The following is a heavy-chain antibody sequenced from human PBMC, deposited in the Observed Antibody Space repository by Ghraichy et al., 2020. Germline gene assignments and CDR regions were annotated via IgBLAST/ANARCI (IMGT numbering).Heavy chain of an antibody. J-gene: IGHJ4*02. D-gene: IGHD3-16*01. CDR3: AGGAPRLDY. Sequence: GGSLRLSCAASGFFFSSYSMNWVRQAPGKGLERVSYISSDGGAIYYADSVKGRFTISRDNAKNSVSLQINGLRDEDTAVYYCAGGAPRLDYWGQGTLVTV. V-gene: IGHV3-48*02. CDR2: ISSDGGAI. CDR1: GFFFSSYS.